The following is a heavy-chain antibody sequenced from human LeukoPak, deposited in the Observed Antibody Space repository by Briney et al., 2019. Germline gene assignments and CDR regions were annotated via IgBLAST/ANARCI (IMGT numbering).Heavy chain of an antibody. CDR3: ARDGAAMSSDY. V-gene: IGHV1-69*05. CDR1: GGTFSSYA. J-gene: IGHJ4*02. CDR2: IIPTFGTA. Sequence: SVKVSCKASGGTFSSYAISWVRQAPGQGLEWMGRIIPTFGTANYAQKFQGRVTITTDESTSTAYMELSSLRSEDTAVYYCARDGAAMSSDYWGQGTLVTVSS. D-gene: IGHD5-18*01.